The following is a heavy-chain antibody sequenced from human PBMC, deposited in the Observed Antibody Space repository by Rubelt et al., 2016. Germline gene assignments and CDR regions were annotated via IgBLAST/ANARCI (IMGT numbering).Heavy chain of an antibody. CDR3: AREPGYCSGGSCYGGWFDP. Sequence: QVQLQQWGAGQLKPSETLSLTCAVHGGSFNGFYWSWIRQSPGKGLEWIGEITPSGSTNYNPSLKSRVTISLDTSKTQFSLGLCSVMAADTAVYYCAREPGYCSGGSCYGGWFDPWGQGTLVTVSS. V-gene: IGHV4-34*01. J-gene: IGHJ5*02. CDR2: ITPSGST. CDR1: GGSFNGFY. D-gene: IGHD2-15*01.